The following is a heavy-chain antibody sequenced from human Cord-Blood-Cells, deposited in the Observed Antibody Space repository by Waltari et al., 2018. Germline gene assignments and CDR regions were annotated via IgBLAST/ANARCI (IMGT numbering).Heavy chain of an antibody. D-gene: IGHD6-13*01. CDR3: ARGYLAGRAAAGASYYYYYGMDV. V-gene: IGHV1-69*01. CDR1: GGTFSSYA. J-gene: IGHJ6*02. CDR2: IIPIFGTA. Sequence: KKPGSSVKVSCKASGGTFSSYAISWVRQAPGHGLEWMGGIIPIFGTANYAQRFQGSVTITADEATSTAYMELSSLRSEDTAVYYCARGYLAGRAAAGASYYYYYGMDVWGQGTTVTVSS.